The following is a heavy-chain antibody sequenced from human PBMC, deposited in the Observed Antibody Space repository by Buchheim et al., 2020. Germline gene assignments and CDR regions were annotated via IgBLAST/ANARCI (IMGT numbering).Heavy chain of an antibody. CDR3: AGHWGRRGYYDSSGPAYGMDV. CDR2: IYYSGST. V-gene: IGHV4-59*08. J-gene: IGHJ6*02. D-gene: IGHD3-22*01. CDR1: GGPISSYY. Sequence: QVQLQESGPGLVKPSETLSLTCTVSGGPISSYYWSWIRQPPGKGLEWIGYIYYSGSTNYNPSLKSRVTISVDTSKNQFSLKLSSVTAADTAVYYCAGHWGRRGYYDSSGPAYGMDVWGQGTT.